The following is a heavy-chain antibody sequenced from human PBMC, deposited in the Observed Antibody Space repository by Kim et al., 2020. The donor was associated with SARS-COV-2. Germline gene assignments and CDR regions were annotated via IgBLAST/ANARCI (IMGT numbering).Heavy chain of an antibody. CDR1: GGSISSSSYY. CDR2: IYYSGST. J-gene: IGHJ3*02. V-gene: IGHV4-39*01. D-gene: IGHD1-20*01. Sequence: SETLSLTCTVSGGSISSSSYYWGWIRQPPGKGLEWIGSIYYSGSTYYNPSLKSRVTISVDTSKNQFSLKLSSVTAADTAVYYCASWYEGDAFDIWGQGTMVTVSS. CDR3: ASWYEGDAFDI.